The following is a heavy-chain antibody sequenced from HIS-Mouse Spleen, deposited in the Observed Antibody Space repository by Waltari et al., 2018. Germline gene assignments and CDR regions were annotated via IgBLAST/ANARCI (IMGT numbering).Heavy chain of an antibody. CDR2: INHSGST. CDR1: GGSFSGYY. CDR3: ARGGTGDTRNWYFDL. Sequence: QVQLQQWGAGLLKPSETLSLTCAVYGGSFSGYYWRWIRQPPGKGLEGIGEINHSGSTKNNRYLKSRVTISVDTSKNQFSLKLSAGTAADTAVYYCARGGTGDTRNWYFDLWGRGTLVTVSS. V-gene: IGHV4-34*01. D-gene: IGHD7-27*01. J-gene: IGHJ2*01.